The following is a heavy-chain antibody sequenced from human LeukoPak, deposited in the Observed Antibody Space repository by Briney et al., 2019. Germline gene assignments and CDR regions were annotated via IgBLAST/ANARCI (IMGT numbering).Heavy chain of an antibody. Sequence: SETLSLTCAVYGGSFSGYYWSWIRQPPGKGLEWIGEINHSGSTNYNPSLKSRVTISVDTSKNQFSLKLSSVTAADTAVYYCARCGGGDGYNYRDFDYWGQGTLVTVSS. V-gene: IGHV4-34*01. CDR2: INHSGST. CDR3: ARCGGGDGYNYRDFDY. J-gene: IGHJ4*02. D-gene: IGHD5-24*01. CDR1: GGSFSGYY.